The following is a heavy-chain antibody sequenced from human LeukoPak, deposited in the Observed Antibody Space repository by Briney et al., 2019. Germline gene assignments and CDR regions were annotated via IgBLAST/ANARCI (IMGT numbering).Heavy chain of an antibody. CDR2: FSSKSGSI. CDR1: GFTFSSYS. CDR3: ASNYDILTGYDY. J-gene: IGHJ4*02. Sequence: GGSLRLSCAASGFTFSSYSMNWVRQAPGKGLEWVSSFSSKSGSIYYADSVKGRFTISRDNAKNSLYLQMNSLRAEDTAVYYCASNYDILTGYDYWGQGTLVTVSS. D-gene: IGHD3-9*01. V-gene: IGHV3-21*01.